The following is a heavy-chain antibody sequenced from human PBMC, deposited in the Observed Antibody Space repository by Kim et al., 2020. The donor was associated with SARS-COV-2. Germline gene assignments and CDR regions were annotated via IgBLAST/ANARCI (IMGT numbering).Heavy chain of an antibody. Sequence: NPPRKSRTTISVDTSKNQFSLRLSSVTAADTAVYYCARGYGSGSYSPTRYWGQGTLVTVSS. V-gene: IGHV4-34*04. D-gene: IGHD3-10*01. CDR3: ARGYGSGSYSPTRY. J-gene: IGHJ4*02.